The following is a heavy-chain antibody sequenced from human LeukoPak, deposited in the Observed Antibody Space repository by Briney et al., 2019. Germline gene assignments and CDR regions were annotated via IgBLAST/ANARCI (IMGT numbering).Heavy chain of an antibody. D-gene: IGHD6-19*01. CDR2: LHHSGST. CDR1: GASISSNY. CDR3: VRHRSGWAYDY. Sequence: PSETLSLTCTVSGASISSNYWSWIRQPPGKGLEWIGYLHHSGSTNYNPSLKSRVTTSVDTSKNHFSLRLNSVTAADTAVYYCVRHRSGWAYDYWGQGTLVTVSS. J-gene: IGHJ4*02. V-gene: IGHV4-59*01.